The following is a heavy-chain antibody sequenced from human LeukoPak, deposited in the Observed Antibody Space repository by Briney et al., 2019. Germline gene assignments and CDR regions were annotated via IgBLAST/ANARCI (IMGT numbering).Heavy chain of an antibody. J-gene: IGHJ4*02. CDR1: GFTFSSYG. V-gene: IGHV3-23*01. CDR3: ARRNIAAAALDY. CDR2: ISGSGGST. Sequence: GRSLRLSCAASGFTFSSYGMHWVRQAPGKGLEWVSAISGSGGSTYYADSVKGRFTISRDNSKNTLYLQMNSLRAEDTAVYYCARRNIAAAALDYWGQGTLVTVSS. D-gene: IGHD6-13*01.